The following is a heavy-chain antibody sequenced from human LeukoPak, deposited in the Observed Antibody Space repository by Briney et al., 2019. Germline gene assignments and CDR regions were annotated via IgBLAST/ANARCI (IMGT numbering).Heavy chain of an antibody. D-gene: IGHD2-2*01. V-gene: IGHV4-39*07. CDR3: ARGPGGRKYQLHGVYYYMDV. Sequence: PSETLSLTCTVSGGSISSSSYYWGWLRQPPGKGLEWIGSIYYSGSTYYNPSLKSRVTISVDTSKNQFSLKLSSVTAADTAVDYCARGPGGRKYQLHGVYYYMDVWGKGTTVTVSS. CDR2: IYYSGST. J-gene: IGHJ6*03. CDR1: GGSISSSSYY.